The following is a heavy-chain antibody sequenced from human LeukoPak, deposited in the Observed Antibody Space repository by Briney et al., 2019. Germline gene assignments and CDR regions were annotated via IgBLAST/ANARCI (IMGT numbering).Heavy chain of an antibody. CDR2: ISGSGGST. CDR1: GFTFSSYA. J-gene: IGHJ5*02. D-gene: IGHD6-19*01. Sequence: GGSLRLSCAASGFTFSSYAMSWVRQAPGKGLEWVSAISGSGGSTYYADSAKGRFTISRDNSKNTLYLQMNSLRAEDTAVYYCAKDSSGWYSGGFDPWGQGTLVTVSS. V-gene: IGHV3-23*01. CDR3: AKDSSGWYSGGFDP.